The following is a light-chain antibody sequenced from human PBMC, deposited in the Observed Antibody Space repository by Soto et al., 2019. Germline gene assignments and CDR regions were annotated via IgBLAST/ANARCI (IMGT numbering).Light chain of an antibody. CDR1: SSNIGSNN. CDR2: SNN. J-gene: IGLJ3*02. CDR3: AVWDDSLTGGV. Sequence: QSVLTQPPSASGTPGQRVTICCSGSSSNIGSNNVNWYQQLPGTTPKLLMYSNNQRPSGVPDRFSGSKSGTSASLAISGLQSEDEADYYCAVWDDSLTGGVFGGGTKLTVL. V-gene: IGLV1-44*01.